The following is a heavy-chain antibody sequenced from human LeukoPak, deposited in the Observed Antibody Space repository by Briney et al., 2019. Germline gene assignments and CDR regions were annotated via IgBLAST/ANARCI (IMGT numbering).Heavy chain of an antibody. Sequence: ASVKVSCKASGYTFTGYYMHWVRQAPGQGLEWMGWINPNSGGTNYAQKFQGRVTMTRDTSISTAYMELSRLRSDDTAVYYCARDRRSSGWYLQRGHFQHWGQGTLVTVSS. D-gene: IGHD6-19*01. CDR3: ARDRRSSGWYLQRGHFQH. CDR2: INPNSGGT. V-gene: IGHV1-2*02. J-gene: IGHJ1*01. CDR1: GYTFTGYY.